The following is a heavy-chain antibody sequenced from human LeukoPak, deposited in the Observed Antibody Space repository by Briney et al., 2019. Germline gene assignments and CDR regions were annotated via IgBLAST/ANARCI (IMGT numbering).Heavy chain of an antibody. J-gene: IGHJ4*02. Sequence: GASVKVSCKASGYIFTGYYMHWVRQAPGQGLEWMGWINANSGGTKYAQKFQGRVTMTRDTSISTAYMELSSLRSDDTAVYYCARVTRSGYSYGWGLYGGTAVFFDCWGQGTLVTVSS. V-gene: IGHV1-2*02. D-gene: IGHD5-18*01. CDR3: ARVTRSGYSYGWGLYGGTAVFFDC. CDR1: GYIFTGYY. CDR2: INANSGGT.